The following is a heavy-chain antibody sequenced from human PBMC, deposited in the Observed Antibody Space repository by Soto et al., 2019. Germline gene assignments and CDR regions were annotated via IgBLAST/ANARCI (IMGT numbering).Heavy chain of an antibody. Sequence: GASVKVSCKASGYTFTGYYMHWVRQAPGQGLEWMGWINPNSGGTNYAQKFQGWVTMTRDTSISTAYMELSRLRSDDTAVYYCAREKPRYYYYCGMDVWGQGTTVTVSS. J-gene: IGHJ6*02. CDR3: AREKPRYYYYCGMDV. CDR1: GYTFTGYY. V-gene: IGHV1-2*04. CDR2: INPNSGGT.